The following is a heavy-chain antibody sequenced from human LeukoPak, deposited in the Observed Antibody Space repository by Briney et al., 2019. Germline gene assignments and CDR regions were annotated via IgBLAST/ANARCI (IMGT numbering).Heavy chain of an antibody. J-gene: IGHJ4*02. CDR1: GFTFSSYW. CDR2: ISSDGSTT. D-gene: IGHD4-23*01. CDR3: VRDFGNSEFYFDY. V-gene: IGHV3-74*01. Sequence: GGSLRLSCAASGFTFSSYWMNWVRQVPGKGLVWVSRISSDGSTTGFADSAKGRFTISRDNAKNMFYLQMNSLRAEDTAVYYCVRDFGNSEFYFDYWGQGTLVTVSS.